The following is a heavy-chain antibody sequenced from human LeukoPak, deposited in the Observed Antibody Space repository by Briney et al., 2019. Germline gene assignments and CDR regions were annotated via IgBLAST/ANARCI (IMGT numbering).Heavy chain of an antibody. CDR3: AKDTPRRKGGGSYPSLFDY. V-gene: IGHV3-30*18. J-gene: IGHJ4*02. Sequence: GGSLRLSCAASGFTFSSYGMHWVRQAPGKGLEWVAVISYDGSNKYYADSVKGRFTISRDNSKNTLYLQMNSLRAEDTAVYYCAKDTPRRKGGGSYPSLFDYWGQGTLVTVSS. D-gene: IGHD1-26*01. CDR2: ISYDGSNK. CDR1: GFTFSSYG.